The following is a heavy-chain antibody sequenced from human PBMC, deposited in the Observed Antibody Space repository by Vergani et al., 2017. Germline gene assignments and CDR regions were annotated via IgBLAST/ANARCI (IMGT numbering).Heavy chain of an antibody. J-gene: IGHJ4*02. Sequence: QVQLQESGPGLVKPSQTLSLTCTVSVGSISSGGYYWSWIRQHPGKGLEWIGYIYYSGSTYYNPSLTSRVTISVDTSKNQFSLKLRSVTAADSAVYYCARDSIGQQLAFDYWDQGTLVTVSS. CDR1: VGSISSGGYY. V-gene: IGHV4-31*03. CDR3: ARDSIGQQLAFDY. CDR2: IYYSGST. D-gene: IGHD6-13*01.